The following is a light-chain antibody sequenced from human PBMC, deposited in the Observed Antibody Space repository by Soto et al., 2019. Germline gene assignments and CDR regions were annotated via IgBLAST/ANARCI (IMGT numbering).Light chain of an antibody. J-gene: IGLJ1*01. CDR1: SADVSTSNF. CDR2: DFT. CDR3: ASYRSGPLYV. Sequence: QSVLTQPASVSGSPGQSITISCTGISADVSTSNFVSWYQHHPGKGPRLILYDFTHRPSGISDRFSGSKSGDTASLTISGLRAEDEADYYCASYRSGPLYVFGGGTKVTVL. V-gene: IGLV2-14*03.